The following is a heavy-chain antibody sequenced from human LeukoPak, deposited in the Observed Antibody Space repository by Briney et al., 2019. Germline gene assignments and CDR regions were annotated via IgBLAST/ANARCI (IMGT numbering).Heavy chain of an antibody. CDR1: GFTFTVYY. D-gene: IGHD3-22*01. CDR2: INPNTGGT. Sequence: GASVKVSCKASGFTFTVYYIHWVRQAPGQGLEWMGRINPNTGGTNFAQRFQGRVTMTRDTSISTAYMELSSLRSDDTAVYYCARSTFYYDSSGPTRDYWGQGTLVTVSS. V-gene: IGHV1-2*06. CDR3: ARSTFYYDSSGPTRDY. J-gene: IGHJ4*02.